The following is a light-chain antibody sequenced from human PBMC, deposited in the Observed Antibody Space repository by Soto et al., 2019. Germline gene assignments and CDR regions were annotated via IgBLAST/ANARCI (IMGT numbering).Light chain of an antibody. V-gene: IGKV3-20*01. Sequence: EIVLTQSPGLLSLSPGERDTLSCRASQSIDSRYLGWYQQKPGQTPRLLIYGASGRATGIPDRFSGSGSGTDFTLTISRLEPEDFATYYCQQLMSYPITFGQGTRLEIK. CDR1: QSIDSRY. CDR2: GAS. CDR3: QQLMSYPIT. J-gene: IGKJ5*01.